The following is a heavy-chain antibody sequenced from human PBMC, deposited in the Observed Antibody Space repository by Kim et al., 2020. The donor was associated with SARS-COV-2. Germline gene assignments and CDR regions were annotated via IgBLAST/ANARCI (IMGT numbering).Heavy chain of an antibody. V-gene: IGHV1-24*01. Sequence: FQGRVTMTEDTSTDTAYMELSSLRSEDTAVYYCATGLSVVVPAAIDAFDIWGQGTMVTVSS. J-gene: IGHJ3*02. CDR3: ATGLSVVVPAAIDAFDI. D-gene: IGHD2-2*01.